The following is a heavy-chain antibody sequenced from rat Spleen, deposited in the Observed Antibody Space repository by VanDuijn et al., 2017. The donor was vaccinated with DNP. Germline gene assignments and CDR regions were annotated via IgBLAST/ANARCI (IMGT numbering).Heavy chain of an antibody. D-gene: IGHD1-3*01. CDR3: ARDDYGSYGAMDP. Sequence: EVQLVESGGGLVQPGRSLKLSCAASGFTFSDYYMAWVRQAPTKGLEWVAYMKYEGDDTYHGDSVKGRFTISRDNVKSTLYLEMDSLRPEDTATYYCARDDYGSYGAMDPWGQGTSVTVSS. J-gene: IGHJ4*01. V-gene: IGHV5-20*01. CDR1: GFTFSDYY. CDR2: MKYEGDDT.